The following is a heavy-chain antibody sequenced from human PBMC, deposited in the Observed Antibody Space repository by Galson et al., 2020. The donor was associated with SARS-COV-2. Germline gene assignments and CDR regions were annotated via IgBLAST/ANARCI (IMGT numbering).Heavy chain of an antibody. V-gene: IGHV1-8*01. CDR2: MNPNSGNT. Sequence: ASVKVSCKASGYTFTSYDINWVRQATGQGLEWMGWMNPNSGNTGYAQKFQGRVTMTRNTSISTAYMELSSLRSEDTAVYYCARGSVGARSKTFDYWGQGTLVTVSS. J-gene: IGHJ4*02. D-gene: IGHD1-26*01. CDR1: GYTFTSYD. CDR3: ARGSVGARSKTFDY.